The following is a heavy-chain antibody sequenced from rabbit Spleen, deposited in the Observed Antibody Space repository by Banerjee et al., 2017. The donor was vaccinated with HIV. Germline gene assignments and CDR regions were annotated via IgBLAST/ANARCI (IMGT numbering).Heavy chain of an antibody. Sequence: QEQLEESGGGLVKPGGTLTLTCKASGFDLSQNYVMCWVRQAPGKGLEWIGCIGSNSGNTYYASWAKGRFTISKTSSTTVTLEMTSLTVADTATFFCGRAGEGGYGYLDLWGPGTLVTVS. J-gene: IGHJ4*01. V-gene: IGHV1S45*01. CDR3: GRAGEGGYGYLDL. CDR2: IGSNSGNT. D-gene: IGHD2-1*01. CDR1: GFDLSQNYV.